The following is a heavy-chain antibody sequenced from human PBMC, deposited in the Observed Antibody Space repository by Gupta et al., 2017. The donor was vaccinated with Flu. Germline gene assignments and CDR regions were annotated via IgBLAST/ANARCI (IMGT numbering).Heavy chain of an antibody. D-gene: IGHD2-8*01. V-gene: IGHV1-2*02. Sequence: QVQLVQSGAEVKKPGASVTVSCKASGYTFTGYYMHWVRQAPGQGLEWMGWINPNSGGTNYAQKFQGRVTMTRDTSISTAYMELSRLRSDDTAVYYCARAQDIVLMVYAIDWFDPWGQGTLVTVSS. CDR2: INPNSGGT. CDR1: GYTFTGYY. CDR3: ARAQDIVLMVYAIDWFDP. J-gene: IGHJ5*02.